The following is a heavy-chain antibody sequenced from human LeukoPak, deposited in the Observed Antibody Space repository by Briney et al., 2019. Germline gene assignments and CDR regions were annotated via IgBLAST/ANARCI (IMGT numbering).Heavy chain of an antibody. Sequence: SETLSFTCTVSGGSISSSSYYWGWIRQPPGKGLEWIGSIYYSGSTYYNPSLKSRVTISVDTSKNQFSLKLSSVTAADTAVYYCARNEHYDSWSGYLGFFDFWGQGTLVTVSS. CDR1: GGSISSSSYY. CDR2: IYYSGST. V-gene: IGHV4-39*01. J-gene: IGHJ4*02. D-gene: IGHD3-3*01. CDR3: ARNEHYDSWSGYLGFFDF.